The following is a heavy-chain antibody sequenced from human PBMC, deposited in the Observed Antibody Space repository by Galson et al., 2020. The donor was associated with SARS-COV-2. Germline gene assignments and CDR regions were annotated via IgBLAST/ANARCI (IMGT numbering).Heavy chain of an antibody. CDR3: ARAGSSSGWNQWNYYFGRYV. D-gene: IGHD6-19*01. CDR2: ISSDGSLT. J-gene: IGHJ6*02. V-gene: IGHV3-30*03. CDR1: GFAFRSYV. Sequence: GESLKISCSASGFAFRSYVMHWVRQAPGKGLEWVAVISSDGSLTYHADSVKGRFTTSRDNSQNTLYLQMSSLTPEDTAVYHCARAGSSSGWNQWNYYFGRYVWGQGTTVTVSS.